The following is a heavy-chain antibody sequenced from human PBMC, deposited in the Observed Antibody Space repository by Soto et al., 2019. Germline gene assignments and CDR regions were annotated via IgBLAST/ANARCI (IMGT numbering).Heavy chain of an antibody. D-gene: IGHD3-9*01. CDR2: IYWDDDK. CDR3: AHSKNRLTGYYKYYFDY. Sequence: SGPTLVNPTQTLTLTCTFSGFSLSTSGVGVGWIRQPPGKALEWLALIYWDDDKRYSPSLKSRLTITKDTSKNQVVLTMTNMDPVDTATYYCAHSKNRLTGYYKYYFDYWGQGTLVTVSS. CDR1: GFSLSTSGVG. J-gene: IGHJ4*02. V-gene: IGHV2-5*02.